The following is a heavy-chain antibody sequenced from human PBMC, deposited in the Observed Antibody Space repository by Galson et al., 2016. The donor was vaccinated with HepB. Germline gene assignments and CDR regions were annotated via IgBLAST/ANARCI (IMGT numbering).Heavy chain of an antibody. D-gene: IGHD3-22*01. Sequence: SLRLSCAASGFTFSSYGMHWVRQAPGKGLEWVAAIWYDGSNKFFAHSVKGRFTIPRDNSKNTLYLQMNSLRAEETAVNYCARSYSSYDSSALDYWGQGTLVTVSS. CDR3: ARSYSSYDSSALDY. CDR1: GFTFSSYG. V-gene: IGHV3-33*01. J-gene: IGHJ4*02. CDR2: IWYDGSNK.